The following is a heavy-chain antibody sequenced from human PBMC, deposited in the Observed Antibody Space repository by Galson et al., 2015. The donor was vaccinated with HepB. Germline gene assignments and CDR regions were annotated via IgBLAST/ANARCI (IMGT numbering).Heavy chain of an antibody. D-gene: IGHD1/OR15-1a*01. Sequence: SVKVSCKASGYTFTGYYMHWVRQAPGQGLEWMGRINPNSGGTNYAQKFQGRVTMTRDTSISTAYMELTRLKSDDTAVYYCARVDGNWNNANGMDVWGQGTTVTVSS. CDR1: GYTFTGYY. V-gene: IGHV1-2*06. CDR2: INPNSGGT. CDR3: ARVDGNWNNANGMDV. J-gene: IGHJ6*02.